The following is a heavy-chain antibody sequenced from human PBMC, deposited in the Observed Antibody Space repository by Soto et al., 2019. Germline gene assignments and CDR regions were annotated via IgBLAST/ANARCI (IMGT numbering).Heavy chain of an antibody. CDR3: AINYYDSSGYPPGYFDY. V-gene: IGHV3-23*01. J-gene: IGHJ4*02. CDR2: ISGSGGST. Sequence: TGGSLRLSCAASGFTFSSYAMSWVRQAPGKGLEWVSAISGSGGSTYYADSVKGRFTISRDNSKNTLYLQMNSLRAEDTAVYYCAINYYDSSGYPPGYFDYWGQGTLVTVSS. D-gene: IGHD3-22*01. CDR1: GFTFSSYA.